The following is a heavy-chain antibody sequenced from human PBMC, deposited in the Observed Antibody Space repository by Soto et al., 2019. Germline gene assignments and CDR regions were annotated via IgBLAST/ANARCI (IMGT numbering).Heavy chain of an antibody. CDR2: ISSSSSTI. Sequence: PGGSLRLSCAASGFTFSSYSMNWVRQAPGKGLEWVSYISSSSSTIYYADSVKGRFTISRDNAKNSLYLQMNSLRDEDTAVYYCARDRVPYSSGWYSVNYYYGMDVWGQGTTVTVSS. D-gene: IGHD6-19*01. CDR1: GFTFSSYS. J-gene: IGHJ6*02. V-gene: IGHV3-48*02. CDR3: ARDRVPYSSGWYSVNYYYGMDV.